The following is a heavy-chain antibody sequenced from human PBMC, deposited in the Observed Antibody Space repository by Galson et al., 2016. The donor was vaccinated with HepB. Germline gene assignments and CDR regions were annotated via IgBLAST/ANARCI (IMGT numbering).Heavy chain of an antibody. J-gene: IGHJ4*02. V-gene: IGHV3-9*01. CDR3: AKTEYFDNSYFDS. CDR2: INWNSGTE. D-gene: IGHD3-22*01. CDR1: GFKFHDYA. Sequence: SLRLSCAASGFKFHDYAMHWVRQAPGKGLKWVSGINWNSGTEAYAESVKGRFTISRDNAEKSLYLQMNSLRLEETALYYCAKTEYFDNSYFDSWGQGTLVTVSS.